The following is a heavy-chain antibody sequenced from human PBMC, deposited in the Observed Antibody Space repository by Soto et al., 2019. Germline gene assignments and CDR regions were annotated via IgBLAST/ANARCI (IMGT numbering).Heavy chain of an antibody. CDR2: IYSSGNT. V-gene: IGHV4-4*07. CDR3: ARGQRFSDWFDP. J-gene: IGHJ5*02. Sequence: QVHLQESGPGLVKPSETLSLTCSVSGGTISGYYWTWIRQPAGKGLEWIGLIYSSGNTKYNPPLQSRVTMSLDTSNNQFSLRLTSVTAADTAVYYCARGQRFSDWFDPWGQGTLVTVSS. D-gene: IGHD3-3*01. CDR1: GGTISGYY.